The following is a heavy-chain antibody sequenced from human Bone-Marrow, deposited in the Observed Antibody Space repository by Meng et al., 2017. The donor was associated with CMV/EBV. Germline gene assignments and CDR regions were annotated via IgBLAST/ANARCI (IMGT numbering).Heavy chain of an antibody. J-gene: IGHJ4*01. D-gene: IGHD3-9*01. V-gene: IGHV1-18*01. CDR1: GYTFTSYG. CDR3: ARDGDNYGILPGYMDN. CDR2: ISAYNGNT. Sequence: ASVKVSCKASGYTFTSYGISGVRQAPGQGLEWMGWISAYNGNTNYAQKLQGRVTMTTDTSTSTAYMELRSLRSDDTAVYYSARDGDNYGILPGYMDNWGHGTLVTVSS.